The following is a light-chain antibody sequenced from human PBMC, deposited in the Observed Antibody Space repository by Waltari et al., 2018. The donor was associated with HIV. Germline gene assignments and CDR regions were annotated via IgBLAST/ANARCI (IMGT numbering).Light chain of an antibody. Sequence: QSVLTQPPSVFGAPGQRVTISCTGSSSNIGADYDVQWYQQVPGTAPKLLIYGNNNRPSGVPYRFSGSKSGTSASLAITGLQAEDEADYYCQSYDSGLSGVVFGGGTRLTVL. CDR3: QSYDSGLSGVV. CDR2: GNN. CDR1: SSNIGADYD. J-gene: IGLJ2*01. V-gene: IGLV1-40*01.